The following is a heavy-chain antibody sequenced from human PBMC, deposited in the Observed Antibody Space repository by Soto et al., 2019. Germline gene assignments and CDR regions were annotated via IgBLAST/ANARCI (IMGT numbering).Heavy chain of an antibody. CDR2: VSYDGSNK. D-gene: IGHD1-20*01. Sequence: GGSLRLSCAASGFTFSSYGMHWVRQAPGKGLEWVAVVSYDGSNKYYADSVKGRFTISRDNSKNTLYLQMNSLRAEDTAVYYCAKDISRGRITLPHYGMHVCGPATTLTVS. V-gene: IGHV3-30*18. CDR3: AKDISRGRITLPHYGMHV. CDR1: GFTFSSYG. J-gene: IGHJ6*02.